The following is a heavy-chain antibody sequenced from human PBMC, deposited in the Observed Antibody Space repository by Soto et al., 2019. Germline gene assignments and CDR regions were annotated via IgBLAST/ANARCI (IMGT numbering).Heavy chain of an antibody. Sequence: QVQLVQSGAEVKKPGSSVKVSCKASGGTFSSYAISWVRQAPGQGLEWMGGIIPIFGTANYAQKFQGRVTITADESTSTAYKELSSLRSEDTAVYYCARRLRCGGDCYWEYYFDYWGQGTLVTVSS. D-gene: IGHD2-21*02. J-gene: IGHJ4*02. V-gene: IGHV1-69*01. CDR2: IIPIFGTA. CDR3: ARRLRCGGDCYWEYYFDY. CDR1: GGTFSSYA.